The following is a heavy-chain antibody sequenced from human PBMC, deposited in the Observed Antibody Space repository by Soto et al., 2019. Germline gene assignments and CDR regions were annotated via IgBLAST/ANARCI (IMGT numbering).Heavy chain of an antibody. CDR1: GGTFSSYA. J-gene: IGHJ4*02. V-gene: IGHV1-69*13. CDR3: ARGGGYSGYDWMGYFDY. Sequence: ASVKVSCKASGGTFSSYAISWVRQAPGQGLEWMGGIIPIFGTANYAQKFQGRVTITADESTSTAYMELSSLRSEDTAVYYCARGGGYSGYDWMGYFDYWGQGTLVTVSS. CDR2: IIPIFGTA. D-gene: IGHD5-12*01.